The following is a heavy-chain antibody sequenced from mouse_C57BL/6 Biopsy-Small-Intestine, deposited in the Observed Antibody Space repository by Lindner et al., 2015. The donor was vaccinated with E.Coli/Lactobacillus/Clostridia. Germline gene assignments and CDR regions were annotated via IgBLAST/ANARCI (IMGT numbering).Heavy chain of an antibody. V-gene: IGHV1-59*01. CDR3: AREFLGATSFDY. CDR2: IYPTGVRT. D-gene: IGHD1-1*02. J-gene: IGHJ4*01. CDR1: GYTFTNYY. Sequence: SVKVSCKPSGYTFTNYYMHWVRQAPGQGLEWMGVIYPTGVRTNYAQKFQGRVTMIRDTSTSTVYMELSSLRSEDTAVYYCAREFLGATSFDYWGQGTLVTVSS.